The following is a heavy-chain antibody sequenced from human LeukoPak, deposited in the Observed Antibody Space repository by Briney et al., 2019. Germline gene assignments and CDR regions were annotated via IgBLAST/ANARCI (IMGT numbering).Heavy chain of an antibody. Sequence: GASVKVSCKASGYTFTGYYMHWVRQAPGQGLEWMGWINPNSGGTNYAQKFQGRVTMTRDTSISTAYMELSRLRSDDTAVYYCARAQPTYQLLSYSGFDPWGQGTLVTVSS. J-gene: IGHJ5*02. D-gene: IGHD2-2*01. V-gene: IGHV1-2*02. CDR3: ARAQPTYQLLSYSGFDP. CDR1: GYTFTGYY. CDR2: INPNSGGT.